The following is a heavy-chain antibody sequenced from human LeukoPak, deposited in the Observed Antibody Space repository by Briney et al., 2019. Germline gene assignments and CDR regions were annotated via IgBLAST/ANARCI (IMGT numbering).Heavy chain of an antibody. V-gene: IGHV3-30-3*01. CDR3: ARERGYDSSEYYADF. Sequence: PGGSLRLSCATSGFTFSSYSMYWIRQAPGKGLEWLAVISYDGTNYYYAESVKGRFIISRDNSKNTLDLQMNSLRAEDTAVYYCARERGYDSSEYYADFWGQGTLVTVSS. CDR2: ISYDGTNY. D-gene: IGHD3-22*01. CDR1: GFTFSSYS. J-gene: IGHJ4*02.